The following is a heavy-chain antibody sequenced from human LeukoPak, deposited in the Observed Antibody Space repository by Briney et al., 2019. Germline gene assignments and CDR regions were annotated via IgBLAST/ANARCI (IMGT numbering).Heavy chain of an antibody. CDR2: IYYSGST. D-gene: IGHD1-1*01. J-gene: IGHJ3*02. CDR1: GGSISSTNYY. V-gene: IGHV4-39*01. CDR3: ARGGRLLDRAAFDI. Sequence: SETLSLTCSVSGGSISSTNYYWGWIRQPPGKGLEWIGSIYYSGSTYYNPSLKSRVTISVDTSKNQFSLKLSSVTAADTAVYYCARGGRLLDRAAFDIWGQGTMVTVSS.